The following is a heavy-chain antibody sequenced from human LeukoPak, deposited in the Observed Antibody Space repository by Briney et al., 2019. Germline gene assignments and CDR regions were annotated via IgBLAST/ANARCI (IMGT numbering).Heavy chain of an antibody. V-gene: IGHV5-51*01. CDR1: GYSFTSYW. J-gene: IGHJ3*02. Sequence: GGSLKISCKGSGYSFTSYWIGWVRQMPGKGLEWMGIIYPGDSDTRYSPSFQGQVTISADKSISTAYLQWSSLKASDTAMYYCARPRGYCSSTSCYNDAFDIWGQGTMVTVSS. CDR3: ARPRGYCSSTSCYNDAFDI. D-gene: IGHD2-2*02. CDR2: IYPGDSDT.